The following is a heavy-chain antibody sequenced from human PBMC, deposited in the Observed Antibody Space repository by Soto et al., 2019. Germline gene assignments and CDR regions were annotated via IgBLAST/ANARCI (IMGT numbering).Heavy chain of an antibody. CDR1: GFTFSGYW. Sequence: EVQLVESGGDLVQPGGSLRLSCAPSGFTFSGYWMHWVRQAPGKGLVWVSRINSDGSSASYADSVKGRFTISTDNANNTLDLQINRLTAGATAVYYCAKDHFRRGDKIHCWGRGAQVTVSS. V-gene: IGHV3-74*01. D-gene: IGHD3-16*01. CDR3: AKDHFRRGDKIHC. CDR2: INSDGSSA. J-gene: IGHJ4*02.